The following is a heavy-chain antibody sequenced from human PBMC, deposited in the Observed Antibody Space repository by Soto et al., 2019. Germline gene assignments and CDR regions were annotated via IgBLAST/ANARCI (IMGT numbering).Heavy chain of an antibody. Sequence: ASVNVSCKTSGYSFARYGVSWVRQAPGQCLEWLGWISGFNGKTEYSQILRDRVTLTRDTSTGTAYLELRRLKSDDTAIYYCERDRDYFGPAVANWFDLWGHGTLDTVSS. V-gene: IGHV1-18*01. CDR2: ISGFNGKT. CDR3: ERDRDYFGPAVANWFDL. CDR1: GYSFARYG. D-gene: IGHD3-9*01. J-gene: IGHJ5*02.